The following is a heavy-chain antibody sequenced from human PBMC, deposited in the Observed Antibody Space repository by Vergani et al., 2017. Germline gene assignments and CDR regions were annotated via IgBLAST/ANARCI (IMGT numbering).Heavy chain of an antibody. D-gene: IGHD4-17*01. CDR3: ARDTGDYGDYGGDAFDI. CDR1: GGTFSSYT. CDR2: IIPILGIA. V-gene: IGHV1-69*08. J-gene: IGHJ3*02. Sequence: QVQLVQSGAEVKKPGSSVKVSCKASGGTFSSYTISWVRQAPGQGLEWMGRIIPILGIANYAQKFQGRVTITADKSTSTAYMELSSLRSEDTAVYYCARDTGDYGDYGGDAFDIWGQGTMVTVSS.